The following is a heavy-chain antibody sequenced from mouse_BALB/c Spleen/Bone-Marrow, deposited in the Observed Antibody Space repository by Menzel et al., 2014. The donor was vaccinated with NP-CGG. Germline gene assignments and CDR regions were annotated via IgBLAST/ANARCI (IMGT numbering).Heavy chain of an antibody. D-gene: IGHD1-1*01. CDR1: GFDFSSYW. CDR3: ARLNYYGNLFV. J-gene: IGHJ1*01. Sequence: EVKLLESGGGLVHPGGSLKLSCAASGFDFSSYWMSWVRRAPGKGLEWIGEINPDSSTINYTPSLKDKFIISRDNAKNTLYLQMSKVRYEDTALYYCARLNYYGNLFVWGAGTTVTVSS. V-gene: IGHV4-1*02. CDR2: INPDSSTI.